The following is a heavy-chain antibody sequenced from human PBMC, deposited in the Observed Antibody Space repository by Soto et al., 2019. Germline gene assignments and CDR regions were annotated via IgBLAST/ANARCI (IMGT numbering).Heavy chain of an antibody. D-gene: IGHD3-10*01. CDR2: ISGSGDRT. Sequence: EVQLLESGGGLVQPGGSLRLSCAASGITISNYPMSWVRQAPGKGLEWVSGISGSGDRTYYADSAKGRFTISKDISKNSLSLQLDSLGVDDTAVYLCVKYDGGSPSTPPLWGQGTLFTVSS. J-gene: IGHJ4*02. CDR1: GITISNYP. CDR3: VKYDGGSPSTPPL. V-gene: IGHV3-23*01.